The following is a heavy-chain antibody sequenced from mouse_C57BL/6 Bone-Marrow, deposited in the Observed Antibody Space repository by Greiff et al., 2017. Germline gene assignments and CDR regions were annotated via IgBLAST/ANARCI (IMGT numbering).Heavy chain of an antibody. CDR1: GYTFTSYW. D-gene: IGHD4-1*01. J-gene: IGHJ1*03. CDR2: IDPSGSYT. Sequence: QVQLQQPGAELVKPGASVKLSCKASGYTFTSYWMQWVKQRPGQGLEWIGEIDPSGSYTNYTQKFKGKATLTVDTSSRTAYMHLSSLTSEDSAVYYCAVNWDLWYFDVWGTGTTVTVSS. V-gene: IGHV1-50*01. CDR3: AVNWDLWYFDV.